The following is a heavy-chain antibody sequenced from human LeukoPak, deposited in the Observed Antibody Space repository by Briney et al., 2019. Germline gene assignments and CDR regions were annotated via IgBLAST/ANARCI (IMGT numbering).Heavy chain of an antibody. CDR1: GYTLTELS. CDR3: ATDPAWVSEAGLFDY. CDR2: FDPDDGET. Sequence: GASVKVSCKVSGYTLTELSMHWVRQAPGQGLEWMGGFDPDDGETIYAQPFQGRVAMSEDTSTDTAHMELRSLTPEDTADYYCATDPAWVSEAGLFDYWGQGTLVTVSS. J-gene: IGHJ4*02. D-gene: IGHD6-13*01. V-gene: IGHV1-24*01.